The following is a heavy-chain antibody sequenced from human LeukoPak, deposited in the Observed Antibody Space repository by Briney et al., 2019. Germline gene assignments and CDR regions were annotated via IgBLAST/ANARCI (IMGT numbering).Heavy chain of an antibody. CDR2: VHYDGSNK. CDR3: AKDRVSRPVRGYGYGPHY. D-gene: IGHD5-18*01. V-gene: IGHV3-30*02. CDR1: GFAFSTYV. J-gene: IGHJ4*02. Sequence: GGSLRLSCAASGFAFSTYVMHWVRQAPGKGLEWVAYVHYDGSNKYYADSVKGRFSISRDNFKNSVYLEMNNLRPEDTAVYYCAKDRVSRPVRGYGYGPHYWGQGALVTVSS.